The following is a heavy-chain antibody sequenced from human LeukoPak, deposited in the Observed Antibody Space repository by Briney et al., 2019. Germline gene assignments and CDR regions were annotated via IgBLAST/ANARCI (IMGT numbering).Heavy chain of an antibody. J-gene: IGHJ6*02. CDR1: RGSIPRGGYL. Sequence: SETLSLTCTVARGSIPRGGYLWSWTRPPPGGGLEWIGNIYYIGSTYFNPSLKSRLTISMNTSKYQFFPKLTSATTTDPDVYYLARDSSWRGMYVWGQGTTVTVSS. CDR3: ARDSSWRGMYV. D-gene: IGHD3-3*01. V-gene: IGHV4-30-4*01. CDR2: IYYIGST.